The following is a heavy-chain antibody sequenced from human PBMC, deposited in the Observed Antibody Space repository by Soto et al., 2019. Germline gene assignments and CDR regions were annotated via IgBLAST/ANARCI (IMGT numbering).Heavy chain of an antibody. CDR3: AREDLAAGTFDI. V-gene: IGHV3-53*04. CDR1: AFTVSSNY. CDR2: IYSGGST. D-gene: IGHD3-16*01. J-gene: IGHJ3*02. Sequence: GXSLRLSCAASAFTVSSNYISWVGQAPGKGLEWVSVIYSGGSTYYADSVKGRFTISRHNSKNTLYLQMNSMRAEDTAVYYCAREDLAAGTFDIWGQGTMVTVS.